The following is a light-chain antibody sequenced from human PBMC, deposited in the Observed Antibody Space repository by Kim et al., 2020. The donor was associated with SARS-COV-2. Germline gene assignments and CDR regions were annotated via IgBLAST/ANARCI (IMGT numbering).Light chain of an antibody. V-gene: IGKV2-28*01. Sequence: PASMSCRSSQSLLNGSGNNLLAWCLQRPGQSPQLLVYYGSIRASGVPDRFSGSGSGKDFTLKISRVEAEDVGVYYCIQSLLTPWTFGQGTKVDIK. CDR3: IQSLLTPWT. J-gene: IGKJ1*01. CDR2: YGS. CDR1: QSLLNGSGNNL.